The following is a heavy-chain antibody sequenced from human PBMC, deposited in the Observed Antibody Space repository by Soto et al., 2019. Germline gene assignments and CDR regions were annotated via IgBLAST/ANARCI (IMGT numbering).Heavy chain of an antibody. Sequence: QVQLVQSGAEVKKPGASVKVSCKASGYTFTGYFMHWVRQAPGQGLEWMGWINSNSGATKYAQKFQGRVTLSRDTSISTAYMELSGLRSHDTAVYYCARGGGTILAPLPWGQGTLVTVSS. J-gene: IGHJ5*02. CDR3: ARGGGTILAPLP. D-gene: IGHD3-3*01. CDR2: INSNSGAT. CDR1: GYTFTGYF. V-gene: IGHV1-2*02.